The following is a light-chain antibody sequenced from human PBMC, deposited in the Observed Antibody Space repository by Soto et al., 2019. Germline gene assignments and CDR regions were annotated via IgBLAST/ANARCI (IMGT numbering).Light chain of an antibody. CDR1: QSVGSW. J-gene: IGKJ1*01. CDR3: QQRHWPWT. Sequence: EIVLTQSPATLSLSPGERATLSCRASQSVGSWLAWYQQKPGQPPRLLIYDVSNRATGIPARFSGSGSGTDFTLTISSRDDEDVAVYYCQQRHWPWTFGQGTTVEVK. CDR2: DVS. V-gene: IGKV3-11*01.